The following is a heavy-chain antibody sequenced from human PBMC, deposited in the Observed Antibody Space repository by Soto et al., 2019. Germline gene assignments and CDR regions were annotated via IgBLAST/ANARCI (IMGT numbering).Heavy chain of an antibody. CDR3: ARGYNPLGDYFYGMDF. Sequence: GGSLRLSCAASGFTLSYYDMHWVRQAPGKGLEWVSAIGTAADPYYADSLKGRFTISRENAKNSLYLQMHSLGAGDTAVYYCARGYNPLGDYFYGMDFWGRGTTVTVSS. V-gene: IGHV3-13*05. CDR1: GFTLSYYD. CDR2: IGTAADP. J-gene: IGHJ6*02. D-gene: IGHD1-1*01.